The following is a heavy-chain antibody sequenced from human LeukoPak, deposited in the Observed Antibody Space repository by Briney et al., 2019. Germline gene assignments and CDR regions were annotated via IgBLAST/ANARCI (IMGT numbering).Heavy chain of an antibody. Sequence: PGRSLRLSCAASGFTFSSYGMHWVRQAPGKGLVWVSRINSDGSSTSYADSVKGRFTISRDNAKNTLYLQMNSLRAEDTAVYYCARDLGPGSGGGSVYYGMDVWGQGTTVTVSS. V-gene: IGHV3-74*01. CDR3: ARDLGPGSGGGSVYYGMDV. CDR1: GFTFSSYG. D-gene: IGHD2-15*01. CDR2: INSDGSST. J-gene: IGHJ6*02.